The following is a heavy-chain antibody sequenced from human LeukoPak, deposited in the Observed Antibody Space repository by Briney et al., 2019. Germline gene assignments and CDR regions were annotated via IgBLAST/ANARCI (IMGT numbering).Heavy chain of an antibody. CDR1: GFTLCSYA. Sequence: GCLRLSCAASGFTLCSYAMSWGRQAPGEGLGWVSAISGSGGSTYYADSVKGRFTISRDNSKNTLYLQMNSLRAEDTAVYYCATEVAAAGNDAFDIWGQGTMVTVSS. D-gene: IGHD6-13*01. CDR2: ISGSGGST. J-gene: IGHJ3*02. CDR3: ATEVAAAGNDAFDI. V-gene: IGHV3-23*01.